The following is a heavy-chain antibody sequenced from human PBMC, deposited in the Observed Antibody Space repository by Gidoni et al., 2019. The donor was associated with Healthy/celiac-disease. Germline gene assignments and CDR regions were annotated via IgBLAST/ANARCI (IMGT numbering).Heavy chain of an antibody. J-gene: IGHJ5*02. V-gene: IGHV4-4*02. Sequence: QVQLQESGPGLVKPSGTLSLTCAVSGGSISSSNWWSWVRQPPGKGLEWIGEIYHSGGTNYNPSLKSRVTISVDKSKNQFSLKLSSVTAADTAVYYCARGGYSSSWYSPLSWFDPWGQGTLVTVSS. CDR1: GGSISSSNW. CDR3: ARGGYSSSWYSPLSWFDP. CDR2: IYHSGGT. D-gene: IGHD6-13*01.